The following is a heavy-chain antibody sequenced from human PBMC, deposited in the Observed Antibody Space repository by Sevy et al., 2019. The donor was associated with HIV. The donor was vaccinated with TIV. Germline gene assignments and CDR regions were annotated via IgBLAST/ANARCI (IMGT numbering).Heavy chain of an antibody. CDR2: INHSGSS. Sequence: SETLSLTCTVYGGSFSGYYWSWIRQPPGKGLEWIGEINHSGSSNYNPSLKSRVTISVDTSKNQFSLKLSSVTAADTAVYYCARRRERITMVRGNYGTDVWGQGTTVTVSS. D-gene: IGHD3-10*01. V-gene: IGHV4-34*01. CDR3: ARRRERITMVRGNYGTDV. CDR1: GGSFSGYY. J-gene: IGHJ6*02.